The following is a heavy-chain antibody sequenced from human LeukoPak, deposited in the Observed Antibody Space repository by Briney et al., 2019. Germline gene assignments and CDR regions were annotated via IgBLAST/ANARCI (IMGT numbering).Heavy chain of an antibody. J-gene: IGHJ5*02. CDR1: GYTFTSYA. D-gene: IGHD2-2*01. CDR3: ARGGPAATSPFDP. Sequence: ASVKVSCKASGYTFTSYAMHWVRQAPGQRLEWMGWINAGNGNTKYSQKFQGRVTITRDTSASTAYMELRSLRSDDTAVYYCARGGPAATSPFDPWGQGTLVTVSS. V-gene: IGHV1-3*01. CDR2: INAGNGNT.